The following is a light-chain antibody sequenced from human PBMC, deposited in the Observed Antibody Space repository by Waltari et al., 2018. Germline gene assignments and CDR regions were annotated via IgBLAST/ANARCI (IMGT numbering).Light chain of an antibody. J-gene: IGKJ4*01. V-gene: IGKV1-39*01. CDR1: RSVADF. Sequence: IQMTQSPSSLSASVGARVTITCRASRSVADFLIWYQQKPGKALKLLIYSTSTLQSGVPSRFSGSGYGTDFTLTINSLQPEDSATYYCQQYYTTLGTFGGGTNVEI. CDR3: QQYYTTLGT. CDR2: STS.